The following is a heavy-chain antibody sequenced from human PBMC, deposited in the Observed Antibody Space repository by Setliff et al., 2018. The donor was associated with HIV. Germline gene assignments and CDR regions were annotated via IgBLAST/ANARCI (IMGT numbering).Heavy chain of an antibody. V-gene: IGHV4-4*09. CDR2: IYSSGTT. D-gene: IGHD2-8*02. CDR1: GGSFSGHY. J-gene: IGHJ4*02. CDR3: ARLIHTGLLYFDF. Sequence: SETLSLTCAVYGGSFSGHYWSWIRQPPGRGLEWIGYIYSSGTTQYNPSVESRVTMSLDTSRDQFSLNLRSVTAADTAVYFCARLIHTGLLYFDFWGLGTLVTVSS.